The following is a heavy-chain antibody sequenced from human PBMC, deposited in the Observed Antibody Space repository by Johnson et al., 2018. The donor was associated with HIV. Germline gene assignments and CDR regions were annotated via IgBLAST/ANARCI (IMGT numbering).Heavy chain of an antibody. CDR2: ISYDGSNK. D-gene: IGHD1-26*01. J-gene: IGHJ3*02. CDR3: AKDRGGYYGLDI. Sequence: QVQLVESGGGVVQPGRSLRLSCAASGFTFSSYGMHWVRQAPGKGLEWVAVISYDGSNKYYADSVKGRFTISRDNSKNTLYLQMNSLRAEDTAVYYCAKDRGGYYGLDIWGQGTMVTVSS. V-gene: IGHV3-30*18. CDR1: GFTFSSYG.